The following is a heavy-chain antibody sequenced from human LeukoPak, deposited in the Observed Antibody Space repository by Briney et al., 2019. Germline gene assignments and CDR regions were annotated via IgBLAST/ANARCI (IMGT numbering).Heavy chain of an antibody. CDR2: ISSSGSTI. V-gene: IGHV3-48*03. CDR1: GFTLSSYE. Sequence: GGSLRLSCAASGFTLSSYEMNWVHQAPGKGLEWVSYISSSGSTIYYADSVKGRFTISRDNAKNSLYLQMNSLRAEDTAVYYCAREMTTVVNWFDPWGQGTLVTVSS. CDR3: AREMTTVVNWFDP. D-gene: IGHD4-23*01. J-gene: IGHJ5*02.